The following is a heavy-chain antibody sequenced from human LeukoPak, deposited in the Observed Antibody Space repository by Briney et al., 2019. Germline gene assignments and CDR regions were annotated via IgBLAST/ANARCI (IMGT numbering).Heavy chain of an antibody. CDR3: AKDLFYCTNGVCLDY. D-gene: IGHD2-8*01. J-gene: IGHJ4*02. CDR2: ISYDGSNK. CDR1: GFTFSSYG. Sequence: PGGSLRLSCAASGFTFSSYGMHWVRQAPGKGLEWVAVISYDGSNKYYADSVKGRFTISRDNSKNTLYLQMNSLRAEDTAVYYCAKDLFYCTNGVCLDYRGQGTLVTVSS. V-gene: IGHV3-30*18.